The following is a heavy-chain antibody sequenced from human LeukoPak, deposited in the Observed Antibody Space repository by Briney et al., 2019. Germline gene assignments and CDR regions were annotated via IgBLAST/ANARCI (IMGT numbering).Heavy chain of an antibody. CDR3: ARQGLGAMVRGVILAFDI. D-gene: IGHD3-10*01. CDR1: GYSFTSYW. J-gene: IGHJ3*02. Sequence: GESLKISCKGSGYSFTSYWIGWVRQMPGKGLEWMGTIYPGDSDTRYSPSFQGQVTISADKSISTAYLQWSSLKASDTAMYYCARQGLGAMVRGVILAFDIWGQGTMVTVSS. V-gene: IGHV5-51*01. CDR2: IYPGDSDT.